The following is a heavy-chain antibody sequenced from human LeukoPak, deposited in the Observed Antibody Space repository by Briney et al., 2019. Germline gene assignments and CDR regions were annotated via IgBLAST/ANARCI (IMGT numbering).Heavy chain of an antibody. V-gene: IGHV3-21*01. D-gene: IGHD6-19*01. J-gene: IGHJ4*02. CDR3: ARDPHLSGWSDY. Sequence: GGSLRLSCAASGFTFSSYSMSWVRQAPGKGLEWVSSISSQSTYIYSADSLKGRFAISRDNAKNSLYLQMNSLRAEDTAVYYCARDPHLSGWSDYWGQGTPVTVSS. CDR1: GFTFSSYS. CDR2: ISSQSTYI.